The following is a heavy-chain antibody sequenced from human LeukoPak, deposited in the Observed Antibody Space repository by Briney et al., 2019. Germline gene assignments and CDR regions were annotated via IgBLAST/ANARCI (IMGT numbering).Heavy chain of an antibody. J-gene: IGHJ5*02. D-gene: IGHD1/OR15-1a*01. V-gene: IGHV1-2*02. Sequence: ASVKVSCKASGYTFTGYYMHWVRQAPGQGLEWMGWINPNSGGTNYAQKFQGRVTMTRDTSISTAYMELSRLRSDDTAVYYCASMMGMRQLEQGNWFDPWGQGTLVTVSS. CDR3: ASMMGMRQLEQGNWFDP. CDR2: INPNSGGT. CDR1: GYTFTGYY.